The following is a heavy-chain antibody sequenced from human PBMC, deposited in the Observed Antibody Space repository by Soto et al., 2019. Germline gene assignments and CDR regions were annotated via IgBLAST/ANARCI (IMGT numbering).Heavy chain of an antibody. CDR1: GDSINSGGYS. CDR2: IYHSGST. V-gene: IGHV4-30-2*01. D-gene: IGHD5-18*01. CDR3: ARGDTVITPFDY. J-gene: IGHJ4*02. Sequence: QLQLQESGSGLVKPSQTLSLTCAVSGDSINSGGYSWSWIRQPPGKGLEWIGFIYHSGSTYYNPSLKSRVTISVDTSKNQFSRKLSSVTAADTAIYYCARGDTVITPFDYWGQGTLVTVSS.